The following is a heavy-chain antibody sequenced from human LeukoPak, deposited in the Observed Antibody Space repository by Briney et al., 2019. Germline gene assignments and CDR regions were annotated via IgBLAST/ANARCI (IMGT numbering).Heavy chain of an antibody. CDR1: GGSISSSSYY. CDR3: ARGPQWLVHFDY. D-gene: IGHD6-19*01. V-gene: IGHV4-39*01. Sequence: SETLSLTRTVSGGSISSSSYYWGWIRQPPGKGPGWIGRIYYSGSTYYNPSLKSRVTISVDTCKNQFSLKLSSVTAADTAVYYCARGPQWLVHFDYWGQGTLVTVSS. J-gene: IGHJ4*02. CDR2: IYYSGST.